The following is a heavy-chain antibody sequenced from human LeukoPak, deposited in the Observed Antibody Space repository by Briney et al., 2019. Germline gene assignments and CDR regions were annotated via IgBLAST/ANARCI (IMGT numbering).Heavy chain of an antibody. V-gene: IGHV4-34*01. CDR1: GGSFSGYY. D-gene: IGHD1-26*01. CDR2: INHSGST. Sequence: PSETLSLTCAVYGGSFSGYYWSWIRQPPGKGLEWIGEINHSGSTNYNPSLKSRVTISVDTSKNRFSLKLSSVTAADTAVYYCARGGQGSYSFDYWGQGTLVTVSS. CDR3: ARGGQGSYSFDY. J-gene: IGHJ4*02.